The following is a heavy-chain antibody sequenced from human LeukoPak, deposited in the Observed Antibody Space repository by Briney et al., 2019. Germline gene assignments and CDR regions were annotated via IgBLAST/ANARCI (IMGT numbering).Heavy chain of an antibody. J-gene: IGHJ4*02. V-gene: IGHV1-2*02. Sequence: ASVKVSCKASGYTFTGYYMHWVRQAPGQGLEWMGWINPNSGGTNYAQKFQGRVTMTRDTSISTAYMELSRLRSDDTAVYYCARVPGGDQLQVDYWGQGTLVTVSS. CDR1: GYTFTGYY. CDR3: ARVPGGDQLQVDY. CDR2: INPNSGGT. D-gene: IGHD2-2*01.